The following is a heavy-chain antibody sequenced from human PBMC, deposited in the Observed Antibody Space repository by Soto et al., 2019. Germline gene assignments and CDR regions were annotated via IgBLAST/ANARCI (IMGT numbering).Heavy chain of an antibody. CDR3: ARGHSNSCDY. CDR2: IKPDGGEQ. CDR1: GFTFGNYW. J-gene: IGHJ4*02. D-gene: IGHD5-18*01. V-gene: IGHV3-7*04. Sequence: EVQFVESGGGLVQPGGSLRLSCEASGFTFGNYWMNWVRQTPGKGLEWVANIKPDGGEQYYVDSVKGRFTISRDNAKDSLYLQMSSLRGDDTAVYYCARGHSNSCDYWGQGTLVTVSS.